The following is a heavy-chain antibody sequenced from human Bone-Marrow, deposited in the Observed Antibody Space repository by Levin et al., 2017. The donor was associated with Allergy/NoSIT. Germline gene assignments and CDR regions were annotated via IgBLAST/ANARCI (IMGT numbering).Heavy chain of an antibody. J-gene: IGHJ4*02. V-gene: IGHV1-69*08. Sequence: GASVKVSCRASGGSFSIHTISWVRQAPGQGLEWMGRIIPVLETPNYAQKFQGRVTITADKSTNTAYMELNSLRSEDTAVYYCARFEVRGGTFDSWGQGTLVTVSS. CDR3: ARFEVRGGTFDS. CDR2: IIPVLETP. D-gene: IGHD3-10*01. CDR1: GGSFSIHT.